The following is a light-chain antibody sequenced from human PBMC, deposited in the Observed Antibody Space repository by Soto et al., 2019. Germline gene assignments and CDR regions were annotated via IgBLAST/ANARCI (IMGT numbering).Light chain of an antibody. V-gene: IGKV1-6*01. Sequence: AIQMTQSPSSLSASVGDRVTITCRASQGFRNDLGWYQQNPGKAPRLLIYDASTLQSGVSSRFSGSGSGTEFTLTISSLQPEDFATYYCLQDYTYPYTFGQGTKLEMK. CDR2: DAS. CDR1: QGFRND. CDR3: LQDYTYPYT. J-gene: IGKJ2*01.